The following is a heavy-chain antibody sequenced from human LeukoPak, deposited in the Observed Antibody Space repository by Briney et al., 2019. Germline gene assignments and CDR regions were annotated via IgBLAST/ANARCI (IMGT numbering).Heavy chain of an antibody. CDR3: ARSHPGLVTRWFDP. Sequence: ASVKVSCKASGGTFSSYAISWLRQAPGQGLEWMGGIIPIFGTANYAQKFQGRVTITTDESTSTAYMELSSLRSEDTAVYYCARSHPGLVTRWFDPWGQGTLVTVSS. CDR2: IIPIFGTA. CDR1: GGTFSSYA. D-gene: IGHD3/OR15-3a*01. V-gene: IGHV1-69*05. J-gene: IGHJ5*02.